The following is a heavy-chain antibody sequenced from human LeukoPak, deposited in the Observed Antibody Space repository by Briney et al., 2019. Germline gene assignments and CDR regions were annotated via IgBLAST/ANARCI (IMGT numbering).Heavy chain of an antibody. D-gene: IGHD5-18*01. CDR1: GFTFSSYG. J-gene: IGHJ4*02. V-gene: IGHV3-30*02. Sequence: GGSLRFSCAASGFTFSSYGMHWVRQAPGKGLEWVAFIRYDGSNKYYADSVKGRFTISRDNSKNTLYLQMNSLRAEDTAVYYCAKRIQSAMAMGYWGQGTLVTVSS. CDR3: AKRIQSAMAMGY. CDR2: IRYDGSNK.